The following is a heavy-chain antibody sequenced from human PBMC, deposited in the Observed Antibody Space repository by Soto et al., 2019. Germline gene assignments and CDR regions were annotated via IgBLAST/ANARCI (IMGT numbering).Heavy chain of an antibody. D-gene: IGHD2-21*01. Sequence: PGGSLRLSCAASGFTFSDYYMSWIRQAPGKGLEWVSYISSSGSTIYYADSVKGRFTISRDNAKNSLYLQMNSLRAEDTAVYYSAISLRLVWLFYCCYYCLAFSGRGTTVTVSS. CDR1: GFTFSDYY. V-gene: IGHV3-11*01. J-gene: IGHJ6*02. CDR2: ISSSGSTI. CDR3: AISLRLVWLFYCCYYCLAF.